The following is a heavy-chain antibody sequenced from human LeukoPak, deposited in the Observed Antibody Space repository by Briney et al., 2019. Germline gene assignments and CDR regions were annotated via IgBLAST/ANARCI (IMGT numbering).Heavy chain of an antibody. CDR1: GFSFSSYW. V-gene: IGHV3-7*01. Sequence: GRTLRLSCAASGFSFSSYWMNWVPQTPGKGLEWGAKIKQDGSEKDYVESVRSRFTISKDNAKNSLYLQMNSLRAEDTAVYYCARDPRVGYCSSSTCQGGYNYFDPWGQGTLVTVTS. CDR2: IKQDGSEK. J-gene: IGHJ5*02. D-gene: IGHD2-2*01. CDR3: ARDPRVGYCSSSTCQGGYNYFDP.